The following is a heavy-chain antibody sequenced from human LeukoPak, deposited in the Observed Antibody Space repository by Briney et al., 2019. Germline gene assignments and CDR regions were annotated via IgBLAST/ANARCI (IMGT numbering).Heavy chain of an antibody. D-gene: IGHD3-9*01. Sequence: PSETLSLTCTVSGDSISNSYWSWIRQPPGKGLEWIGYIYYSGSTNYNPSLKSRVTISVDTSKNQFSLKLSSVTAADTAVYYCARHVWLQPFDYWGQGTLVTVSS. CDR3: ARHVWLQPFDY. CDR2: IYYSGST. J-gene: IGHJ4*02. CDR1: GDSISNSY. V-gene: IGHV4-59*08.